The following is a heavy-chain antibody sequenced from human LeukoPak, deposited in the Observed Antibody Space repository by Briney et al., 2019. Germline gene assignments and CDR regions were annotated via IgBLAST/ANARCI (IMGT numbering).Heavy chain of an antibody. D-gene: IGHD1-26*01. V-gene: IGHV3-30*18. CDR2: ISSDGSKK. CDR1: GFTFSTYD. Sequence: GGSLRLSCAASGFTFSTYDIHWVRQAPGKGLEWVAVISSDGSKKYHADSVKGRFTISRDNSKNTLYLQMNSLRAEDTAVYYCAKLPPGSFDYWGQGTLVTVSS. J-gene: IGHJ4*02. CDR3: AKLPPGSFDY.